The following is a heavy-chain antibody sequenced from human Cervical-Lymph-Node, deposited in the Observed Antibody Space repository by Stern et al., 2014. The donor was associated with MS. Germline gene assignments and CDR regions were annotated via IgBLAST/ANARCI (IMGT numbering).Heavy chain of an antibody. Sequence: VQLVESGAEVKKPWSSVKVSCRASGGTFSSYAVNWVRQAPGQGLEWMGGIVPMFATANYAQRFQGRVTITADESTTTAYMELISLTSDDTAVYFCAREAIGHSGTFDLWGQGTLVTVSS. D-gene: IGHD6-19*01. J-gene: IGHJ4*02. CDR3: AREAIGHSGTFDL. CDR2: IVPMFATA. CDR1: GGTFSSYA. V-gene: IGHV1-69*01.